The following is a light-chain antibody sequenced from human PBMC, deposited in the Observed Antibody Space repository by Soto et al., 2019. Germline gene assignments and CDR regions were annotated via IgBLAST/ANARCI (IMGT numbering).Light chain of an antibody. CDR1: QTVSSK. Sequence: EIVMTQSPATLSVSPGERATLSCRASQTVSSKLAWYQLKPGQAPRLLIYGASTRATDIPARFSGSGSGTDFALTIGSLQSEDFAVYCCQQYNNWPPAFGQGTTVE. J-gene: IGKJ1*01. V-gene: IGKV3-15*01. CDR3: QQYNNWPPA. CDR2: GAS.